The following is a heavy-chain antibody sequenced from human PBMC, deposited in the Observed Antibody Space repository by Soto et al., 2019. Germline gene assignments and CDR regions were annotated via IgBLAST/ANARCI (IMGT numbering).Heavy chain of an antibody. CDR2: INPNSGGT. V-gene: IGHV1-2*04. CDR3: ARDKNSAAAGTLDY. CDR1: GYTFTGYY. J-gene: IGHJ4*02. D-gene: IGHD6-13*01. Sequence: ASVKVSCKASGYTFTGYYMHWVRQAPGQGIEWMGWINPNSGGTNYAQKFQGWVTMTRDTSISTAYMELSRLRSDDTAVYYCARDKNSAAAGTLDYWGQGTLVTVSS.